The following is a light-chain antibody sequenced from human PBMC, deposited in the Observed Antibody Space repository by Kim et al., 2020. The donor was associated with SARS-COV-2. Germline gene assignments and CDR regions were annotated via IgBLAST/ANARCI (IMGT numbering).Light chain of an antibody. J-gene: IGLJ2*01. CDR2: DND. Sequence: GQKVTISCSGSRSNIGNNFVSWYQQLPGTAPNLLIYDNDKRPSGIPDRFSGSKSGTSAALGIAGLQAGDEADYYCATWDNSLSTGLFGGGTQLTVL. CDR3: ATWDNSLSTGL. V-gene: IGLV1-51*01. CDR1: RSNIGNNF.